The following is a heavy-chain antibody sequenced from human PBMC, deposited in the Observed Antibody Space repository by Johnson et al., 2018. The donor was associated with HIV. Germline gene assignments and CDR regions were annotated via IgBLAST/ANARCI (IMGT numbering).Heavy chain of an antibody. CDR1: GFTFSNYA. CDR2: ISYDGSNR. D-gene: IGHD1-26*01. V-gene: IGHV3-30*04. J-gene: IGHJ3*02. Sequence: QVQLVESGGCVVQPGRSLRLSCAASGFTFSNYALHWVRQTPGKGLEWVAVISYDGSNRYYADSVKGRFTISRDNSKNTRYLQMNSLRAEDTAVYYCAKDLRELRCAFDIWGQGTMVTVSS. CDR3: AKDLRELRCAFDI.